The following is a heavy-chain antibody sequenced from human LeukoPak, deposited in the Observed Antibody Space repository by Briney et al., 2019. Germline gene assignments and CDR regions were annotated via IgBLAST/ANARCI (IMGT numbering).Heavy chain of an antibody. J-gene: IGHJ6*02. CDR2: ILYDGSNK. CDR1: GFTFSSYA. V-gene: IGHV3-30-3*01. D-gene: IGHD2/OR15-2a*01. CDR3: ARDLLGMDV. Sequence: GGSLRLSCAASGFTFSSYAMHWVRQAPGKGLEWVAVILYDGSNKYYADSVKGRFTISRDNSKNTLYLQMNSLRAEDTAVYYCARDLLGMDVWGQGTTVTVSS.